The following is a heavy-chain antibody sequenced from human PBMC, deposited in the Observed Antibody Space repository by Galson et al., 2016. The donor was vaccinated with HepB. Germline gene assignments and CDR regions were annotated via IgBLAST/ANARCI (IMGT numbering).Heavy chain of an antibody. CDR1: GYTFSAYA. Sequence: SVKVSCKASGYTFSAYAIHWVRQAPGQRPEWLGWISGGNGNTKYSQKFQGRVTITRDTSASTAYMDLSRLTSEDTAVYYCARGGGGMDVWGQGTTVTVSS. CDR3: ARGGGGMDV. J-gene: IGHJ6*02. D-gene: IGHD2-15*01. V-gene: IGHV1-3*01. CDR2: ISGGNGNT.